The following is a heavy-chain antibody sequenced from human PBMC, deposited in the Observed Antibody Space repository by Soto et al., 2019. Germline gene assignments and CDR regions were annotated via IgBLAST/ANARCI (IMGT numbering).Heavy chain of an antibody. D-gene: IGHD3-10*01. CDR1: GGSISSYY. J-gene: IGHJ5*02. CDR3: ARGAVVNLVRGVMGGNWFDP. CDR2: IYYSGST. Sequence: PSETLSLTCTVSGGSISSYYWSWLRQPPGKGLEWIGYIYYSGSTNYNPSLKSRVTISVDTSKNQFSLKLSSVTAADTAVYFCARGAVVNLVRGVMGGNWFDPWGQGTLVTVSS. V-gene: IGHV4-59*01.